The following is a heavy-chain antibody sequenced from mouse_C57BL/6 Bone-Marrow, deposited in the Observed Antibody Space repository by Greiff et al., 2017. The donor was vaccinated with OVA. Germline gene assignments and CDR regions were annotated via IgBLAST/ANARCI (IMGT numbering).Heavy chain of an antibody. CDR1: GFTFSDYG. Sequence: EVKLMESGGGLVKPGGSLKLSCAASGFTFSDYGMHWVRQAPEKGLEWVAYISSGSSTIYYADTVKGRFTISRDNAKNTLFLQMTSLRSEDTAMYYCARPYYGSSLWYFDVWGTGTTVTVSS. CDR2: ISSGSSTI. CDR3: ARPYYGSSLWYFDV. J-gene: IGHJ1*03. V-gene: IGHV5-17*01. D-gene: IGHD1-1*01.